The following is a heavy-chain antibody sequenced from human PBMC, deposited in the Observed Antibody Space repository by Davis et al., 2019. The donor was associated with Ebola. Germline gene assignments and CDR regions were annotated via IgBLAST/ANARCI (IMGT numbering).Heavy chain of an antibody. D-gene: IGHD2-2*01. V-gene: IGHV1-2*04. J-gene: IGHJ4*02. CDR2: INPNSGGT. Sequence: AASVKVSCKASGYTFTGYYMHWVRQAPGQGLEWMGWINPNSGGTNYAQKFQGWVTMTRDTSISTAYMELSRLRSDDTAVYYCARDSLCGSTSCWVRYWGQGTLVTVSS. CDR1: GYTFTGYY. CDR3: ARDSLCGSTSCWVRY.